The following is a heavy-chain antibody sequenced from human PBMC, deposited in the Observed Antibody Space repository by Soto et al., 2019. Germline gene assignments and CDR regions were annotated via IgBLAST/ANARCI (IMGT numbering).Heavy chain of an antibody. CDR3: AKIDSGDRP. V-gene: IGHV1-69*12. CDR2: IIPIFGTA. J-gene: IGHJ5*02. CDR1: GGTFNTFS. Sequence: QVQLVQSGAELKKPGSSVRVSCTASGGTFNTFSINWVRQAPGQGLEWMGRIIPIFGTADYAQKFQARLTISADESTSTAYMELRSLRSDDTAMYYCAKIDSGDRPWGKGTLVTVSS. D-gene: IGHD5-12*01.